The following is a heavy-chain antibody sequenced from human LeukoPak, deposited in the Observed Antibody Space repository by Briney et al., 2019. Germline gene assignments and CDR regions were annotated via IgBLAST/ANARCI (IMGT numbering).Heavy chain of an antibody. Sequence: GGSLRLSCAASGFTFSSSAMSWVRQVPGKGLEWVSAISGSGGSTYYADSVKGRFTISRDNSKNTLYLQMNSLRAEDTAVYYCAKDREWPNWVSWGQGTLVTVSS. V-gene: IGHV3-23*01. CDR2: ISGSGGST. CDR1: GFTFSSSA. D-gene: IGHD3-3*01. J-gene: IGHJ4*02. CDR3: AKDREWPNWVS.